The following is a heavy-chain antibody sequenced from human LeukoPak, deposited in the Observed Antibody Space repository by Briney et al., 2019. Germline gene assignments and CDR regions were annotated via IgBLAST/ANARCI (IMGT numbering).Heavy chain of an antibody. CDR3: ARDRVVGSYYDFWSGYLNWFDP. V-gene: IGHV3-30*03. CDR1: GFTFSSYG. Sequence: PGGSLRLSCAASGFTFSSYGMHWVRQAPGKGLEWVAVISYDGSNKYYADSVKGRFTISRDNAKNSLYLQMNSLRAEDTAVYYCARDRVVGSYYDFWSGYLNWFDPWGQGTLVTVSS. J-gene: IGHJ5*02. CDR2: ISYDGSNK. D-gene: IGHD3-3*01.